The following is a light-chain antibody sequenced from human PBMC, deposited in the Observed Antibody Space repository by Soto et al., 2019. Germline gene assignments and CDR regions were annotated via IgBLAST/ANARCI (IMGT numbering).Light chain of an antibody. CDR1: QSVSSSY. J-gene: IGKJ3*01. V-gene: IGKV3-20*01. CDR2: GAF. Sequence: EIVLTQSPGTLSLSPGERATLSCRASQSVSSSYLAWYQQKPGQAPRLLIYGAFNRVTGIPDRFSGSGSGTDFTLTFSRLEPEDFAVYYCQQYGDSPATFGPGTKVDIK. CDR3: QQYGDSPAT.